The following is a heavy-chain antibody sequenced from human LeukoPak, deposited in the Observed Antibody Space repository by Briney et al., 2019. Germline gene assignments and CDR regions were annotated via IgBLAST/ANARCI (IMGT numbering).Heavy chain of an antibody. V-gene: IGHV3-23*01. D-gene: IGHD3-10*01. CDR1: GISFRNYA. Sequence: GGSLRRSCAASGISFRNYAMSWVRQAPARGPEWVSSLRGNDETFYADSVKGRFTLSRDDSRNTVYLQLNNLRVEDTAIYYCARASWVSDPDAVRWGQGTQVTVSS. CDR2: LRGNDET. CDR3: ARASWVSDPDAVR. J-gene: IGHJ4*02.